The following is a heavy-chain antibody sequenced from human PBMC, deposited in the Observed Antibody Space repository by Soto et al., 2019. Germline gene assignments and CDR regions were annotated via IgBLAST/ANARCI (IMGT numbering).Heavy chain of an antibody. D-gene: IGHD6-13*01. Sequence: ASVNVSCTASGYTFTSYDINWVRQGTGQGLEWMGWMDPNSGNTGYAQKFQGRVTMTRNTSISTAYMELSSLRSEDTAVYYCARAFVYRSSWSINWFDAWGEGTLVHVSS. CDR1: GYTFTSYD. J-gene: IGHJ5*02. V-gene: IGHV1-8*01. CDR2: MDPNSGNT. CDR3: ARAFVYRSSWSINWFDA.